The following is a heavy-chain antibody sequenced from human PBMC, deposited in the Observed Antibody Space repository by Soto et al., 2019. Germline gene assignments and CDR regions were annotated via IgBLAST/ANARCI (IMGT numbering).Heavy chain of an antibody. J-gene: IGHJ4*02. CDR3: ARDTGVGQKGHWAPDY. V-gene: IGHV1-46*03. Sequence: ASVKVSCKASGYTFTSYYMHWVRQAPGQGLEWMGIINPSGGSTSYAQKFQGRVTMTRDTSTSTVYMELSSLRSEDTAVYYCARDTGVGQKGHWAPDYWGQGTLVTVSS. CDR1: GYTFTSYY. CDR2: INPSGGST. D-gene: IGHD3-16*01.